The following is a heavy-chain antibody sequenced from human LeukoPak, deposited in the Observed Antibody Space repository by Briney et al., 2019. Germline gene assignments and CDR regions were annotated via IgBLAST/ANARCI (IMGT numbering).Heavy chain of an antibody. CDR1: GFTLSNYG. CDR2: ISGGGGGK. J-gene: IGHJ4*02. V-gene: IGHV3-23*01. Sequence: GGSLRLSCAVSGFTLSNYGMSWVRQAPGKGLEWVAGISGGGGGKNYADSVKGRFTITRERPKNTLFLQMNSLRAEDTAVYFCAKRGVVIRVILVGFHKEAYYFDSWGQGALVTVSS. D-gene: IGHD3-22*01. CDR3: AKRGVVIRVILVGFHKEAYYFDS.